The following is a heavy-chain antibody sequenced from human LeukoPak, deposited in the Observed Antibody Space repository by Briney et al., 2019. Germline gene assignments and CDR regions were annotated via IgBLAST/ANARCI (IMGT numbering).Heavy chain of an antibody. Sequence: GGSLRLSCAASGFTFSSNWMSWVGQAPGKGLEGVANIKQDGSEKYYVDSVKGRFTISRDNAKNSLYLQMNSLRAEDTAVYYCARVDTAMVYFDYWGQGTLVTVSS. D-gene: IGHD5-18*01. V-gene: IGHV3-7*03. CDR2: IKQDGSEK. J-gene: IGHJ4*02. CDR3: ARVDTAMVYFDY. CDR1: GFTFSSNW.